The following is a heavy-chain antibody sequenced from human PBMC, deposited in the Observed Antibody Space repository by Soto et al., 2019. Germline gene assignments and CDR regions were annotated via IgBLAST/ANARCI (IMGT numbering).Heavy chain of an antibody. V-gene: IGHV5-51*01. D-gene: IGHD1-26*01. CDR2: IYPGDSDT. CDR3: ARSRIVGASDSFDI. J-gene: IGHJ3*02. Sequence: LTISCKGSGYRFSSYWIAWVRQRPGKGLEWMGLIYPGDSDTRYSPPFQGQVTISADKSINTAHLQWSGLKASDTAMYYCARSRIVGASDSFDIWGQGTMVTVSS. CDR1: GYRFSSYW.